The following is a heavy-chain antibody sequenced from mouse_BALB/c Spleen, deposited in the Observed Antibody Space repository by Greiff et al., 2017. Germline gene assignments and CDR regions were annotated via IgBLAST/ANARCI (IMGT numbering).Heavy chain of an antibody. D-gene: IGHD1-1*01. CDR3: ARHYYGSSLDY. J-gene: IGHJ2*01. Sequence: EVQRVESGGGLVKPGGSLKLSCAASGFAFSSYDMSWVRQTPEKRLEWVAYISSGGGSTYYPDTVKGRFTISRDNAKNTLYLQMSSLKSEDTAMYYCARHYYGSSLDYWGQGTTLTVSA. V-gene: IGHV5-12-1*01. CDR2: ISSGGGST. CDR1: GFAFSSYD.